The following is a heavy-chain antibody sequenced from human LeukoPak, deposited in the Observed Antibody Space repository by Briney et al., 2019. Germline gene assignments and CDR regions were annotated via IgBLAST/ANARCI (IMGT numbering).Heavy chain of an antibody. Sequence: GGSLRLSCAASGFTFSSYAMHWVRQAPGKGLEWVSSISSSSSYIYYADSVKGRFTISRDNAKNSLYLQMNSLRAEDTAVYYCASAMPSPPIVGAEIDYWGQGTLVTVSS. V-gene: IGHV3-21*01. CDR1: GFTFSSYA. CDR3: ASAMPSPPIVGAEIDY. J-gene: IGHJ4*02. D-gene: IGHD1-26*01. CDR2: ISSSSSYI.